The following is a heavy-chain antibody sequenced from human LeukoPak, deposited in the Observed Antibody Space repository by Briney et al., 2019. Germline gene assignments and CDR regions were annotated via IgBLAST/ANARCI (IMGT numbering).Heavy chain of an antibody. V-gene: IGHV3-23*01. CDR3: AKGEILTGYPLNWFDP. J-gene: IGHJ5*02. CDR2: ISGSGGST. CDR1: GFTFSSYG. Sequence: GGTLRLSCAASGFTFSSYGMSWVRQAPGKGLEWVSAISGSGGSTYYADSVKGRFTISRDNSKNTLYLQMNSLRAEDTAVYYCAKGEILTGYPLNWFDPWGQGTLVTVSS. D-gene: IGHD3-9*01.